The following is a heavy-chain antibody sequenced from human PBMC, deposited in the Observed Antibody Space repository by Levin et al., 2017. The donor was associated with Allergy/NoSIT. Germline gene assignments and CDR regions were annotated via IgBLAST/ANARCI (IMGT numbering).Heavy chain of an antibody. CDR3: TRWVDGMGFCCRISCSTTFLDL. CDR1: NYSVNSGYY. V-gene: IGHV4-38-2*01. CDR2: INRWGGT. Sequence: SETLSLTCAVSNYSVNSGYYWGWLRQSPKMGLEWIGNINRWGGTHYRSSLKSRVSISIDASTNQLSLQLTSVTAADTAMYYCTRWVDGMGFCCRISCSTTFLDLWGQGILVAVSS. J-gene: IGHJ4*02. D-gene: IGHD2-2*01.